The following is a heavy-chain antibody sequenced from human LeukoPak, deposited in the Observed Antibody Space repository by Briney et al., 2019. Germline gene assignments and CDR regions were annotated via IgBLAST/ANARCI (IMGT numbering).Heavy chain of an antibody. CDR1: GGSISGYY. CDR2: MSYSVNT. D-gene: IGHD5-18*01. Sequence: SETLSLTCTVSGGSISGYYWTWIRQPPGKGLEWIGYMSYSVNTNYNPSLTSRVSISVDTSKNQFSLKLSSVTAADTALYYCAISAVRGSSYGYFQNWGQGTLVTVSS. CDR3: AISAVRGSSYGYFQN. V-gene: IGHV4-59*01. J-gene: IGHJ4*02.